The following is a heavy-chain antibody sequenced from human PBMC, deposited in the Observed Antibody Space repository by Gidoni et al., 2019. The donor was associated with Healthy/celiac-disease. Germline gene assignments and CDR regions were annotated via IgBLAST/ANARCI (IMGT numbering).Heavy chain of an antibody. Sequence: EVQLLESGGGLVQPGGSLRLSCAASGFTFSSYAMSWVRQAPGKGLEWVSAISGSGGSTYYADSVKGRFTISRDNSKNTLYLQMNSLRAEDTAVYYCAKDGSSGWYFLPGTADAFDIWGQGTMVTVSS. CDR3: AKDGSSGWYFLPGTADAFDI. D-gene: IGHD6-19*01. CDR2: ISGSGGST. V-gene: IGHV3-23*01. J-gene: IGHJ3*02. CDR1: GFTFSSYA.